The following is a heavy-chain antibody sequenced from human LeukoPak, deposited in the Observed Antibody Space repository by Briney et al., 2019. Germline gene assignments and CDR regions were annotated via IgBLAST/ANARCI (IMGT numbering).Heavy chain of an antibody. CDR2: FDPEDGET. CDR1: GSTLTELS. CDR3: AILMVRGVIGAFDI. Sequence: GASVKVSCKVSGSTLTELSMHWVRQAPGKGLEWMGGFDPEDGETIYAQKFQGRVTMTEDTSTDTAYMELSSLRSEDTAVYYCAILMVRGVIGAFDIWGQGTMVTVSS. D-gene: IGHD3-10*01. J-gene: IGHJ3*02. V-gene: IGHV1-24*01.